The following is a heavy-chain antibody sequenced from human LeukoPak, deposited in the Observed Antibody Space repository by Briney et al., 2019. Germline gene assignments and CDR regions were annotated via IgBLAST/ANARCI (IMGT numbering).Heavy chain of an antibody. J-gene: IGHJ5*02. CDR3: ARGRRRSSDARWFDP. V-gene: IGHV1-8*03. CDR2: MNPNSGNT. D-gene: IGHD6-6*01. Sequence: ASVKVSCKGSGYTFTSYDVNWVRQATGQRLEWMGWMNPNSGNTGYAQKFQGRVTITRNTSISTAYKELSSLRSEDTAVYYCARGRRRSSDARWFDPWGQGTLVTVSS. CDR1: GYTFTSYD.